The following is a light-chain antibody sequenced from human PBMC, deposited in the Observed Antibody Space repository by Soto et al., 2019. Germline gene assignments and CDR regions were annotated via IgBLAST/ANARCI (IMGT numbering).Light chain of an antibody. Sequence: QSVVTQPPSVYRAPGQRVTISCTGSSSNIGADYDVHWYQHFPGRAPKLLIYGNKNRPSGVPDRFSGTKSGTSASLDITGLQAEDEADYYCQSFDTRLNTVVFGGGTKLTVL. CDR3: QSFDTRLNTVV. CDR2: GNK. CDR1: SSNIGADYD. J-gene: IGLJ2*01. V-gene: IGLV1-40*01.